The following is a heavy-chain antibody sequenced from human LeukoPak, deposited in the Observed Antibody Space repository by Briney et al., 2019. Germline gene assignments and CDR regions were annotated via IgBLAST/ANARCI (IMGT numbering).Heavy chain of an antibody. CDR3: AELGITMIGGV. CDR2: IKQDGSEK. D-gene: IGHD3-10*02. CDR1: GFTFSNYW. J-gene: IGHJ6*04. Sequence: GGSLRLSCAASGFTFSNYWMSWARQAPGKGLEWVANIKQDGSEKNYVDSVKGRFTISRDNAKNSLYLRMNSLRAEDTAVYYCAELGITMIGGVWGKGTTVTISS. V-gene: IGHV3-7*01.